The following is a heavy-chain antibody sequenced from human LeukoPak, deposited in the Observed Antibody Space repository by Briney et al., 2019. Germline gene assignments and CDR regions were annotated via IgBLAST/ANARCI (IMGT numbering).Heavy chain of an antibody. Sequence: GGSLRLSCAASGFTFTNYAMTWVRQAPGMGLEWVSGISGSDSGTYYADSVKGRFTISRDNSRNTLYLQVDSLRAEDTAVYYCARLYCSGGSCYSVDYWGQGTLVTVSS. V-gene: IGHV3-23*01. D-gene: IGHD2-15*01. CDR1: GFTFTNYA. CDR3: ARLYCSGGSCYSVDY. J-gene: IGHJ4*02. CDR2: ISGSDSGT.